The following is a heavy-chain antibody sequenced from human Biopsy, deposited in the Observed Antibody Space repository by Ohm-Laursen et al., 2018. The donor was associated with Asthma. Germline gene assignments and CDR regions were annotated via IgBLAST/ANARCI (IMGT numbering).Heavy chain of an antibody. CDR2: ISWNSGTI. Sequence: RSLRLSCAAPGFTFDDYAMFWVRQAPGKGLEWVSGISWNSGTIGYADFVKGRFTISRDNAKNSLYLQMNSLGPEDTAVYYCARDMGAGPNQPPSGSGSSHLYGMDVWGQGTTVTVSS. D-gene: IGHD3-10*01. CDR3: ARDMGAGPNQPPSGSGSSHLYGMDV. V-gene: IGHV3-9*01. CDR1: GFTFDDYA. J-gene: IGHJ6*02.